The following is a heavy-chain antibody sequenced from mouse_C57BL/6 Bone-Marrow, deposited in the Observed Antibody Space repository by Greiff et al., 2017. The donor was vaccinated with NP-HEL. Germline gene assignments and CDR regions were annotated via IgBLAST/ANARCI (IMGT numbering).Heavy chain of an antibody. CDR2: INYDGSST. J-gene: IGHJ3*01. CDR1: GFTFSDYY. CDR3: ARGDYYGSLAWFAY. D-gene: IGHD1-1*01. Sequence: EVKLVESEGGLVQPGSSMKLSCTASGFTFSDYYMAWVRQVPEKGLEWVANINYDGSSTYYLDSLKSRFIISRDNAKNILYLQMSSLKSEDTATYYCARGDYYGSLAWFAYWGQGTLVTVSA. V-gene: IGHV5-16*01.